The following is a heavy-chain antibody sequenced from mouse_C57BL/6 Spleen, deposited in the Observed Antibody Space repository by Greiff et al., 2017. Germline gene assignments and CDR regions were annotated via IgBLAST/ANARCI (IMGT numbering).Heavy chain of an antibody. D-gene: IGHD1-1*01. CDR3: ARYTTVVAPSMDY. J-gene: IGHJ4*01. CDR2: INPGSGGT. V-gene: IGHV1-54*01. CDR1: GYAFTNYL. Sequence: QVQLQQSGAELVRPGTSVKVSCKASGYAFTNYLIEWVKQRPGQGLEWIGVINPGSGGTNYNEKFKGKATLTADKSSSTAYMQLSSLTSEDSAVYICARYTTVVAPSMDYWGQGTSVTVSS.